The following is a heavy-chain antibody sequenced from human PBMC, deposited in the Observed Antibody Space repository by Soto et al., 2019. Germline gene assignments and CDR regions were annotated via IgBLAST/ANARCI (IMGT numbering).Heavy chain of an antibody. V-gene: IGHV1-24*01. CDR2: FDPEDGET. D-gene: IGHD2-8*01. J-gene: IGHJ4*02. Sequence: ASVKVSCKASGYSFTANSMHWVRQAPGKGLEWMGGFDPEDGETIYAQKFQGRVTMTEDTSIDTAYMELSSLRSEDTAVYYCATTNSHPFDYWGQGTLVTVSS. CDR1: GYSFTANS. CDR3: ATTNSHPFDY.